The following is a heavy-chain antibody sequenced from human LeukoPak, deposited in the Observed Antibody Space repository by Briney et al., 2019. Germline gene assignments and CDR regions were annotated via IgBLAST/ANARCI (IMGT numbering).Heavy chain of an antibody. CDR1: GFTFDDYG. J-gene: IGHJ4*02. CDR3: ARAFSTTAFDY. V-gene: IGHV3-20*04. D-gene: IGHD4-17*01. Sequence: GGSLRLSCTASGFTFDDYGMSWVRQAPGKGLEWVSGINWNGGSTGYADSVKGRFTISRDNAKNSLYLQMNSLRAEDTAVYYCARAFSTTAFDYWGQGTLVTVSS. CDR2: INWNGGST.